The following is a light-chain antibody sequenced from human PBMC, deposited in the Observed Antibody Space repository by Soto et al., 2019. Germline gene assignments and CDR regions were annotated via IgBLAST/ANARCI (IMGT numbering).Light chain of an antibody. V-gene: IGKV1-27*01. Sequence: DIQMTQSPSSLSASVGDRFTITFRSSQGISNYLAWYQQKPGKVPKLLIYAASTLQSGVPSRFSGSGSGTDFTLTISSLQPEDVATYYCQKYNSAPPWTFGQGTKVDIK. CDR1: QGISNY. CDR3: QKYNSAPPWT. CDR2: AAS. J-gene: IGKJ1*01.